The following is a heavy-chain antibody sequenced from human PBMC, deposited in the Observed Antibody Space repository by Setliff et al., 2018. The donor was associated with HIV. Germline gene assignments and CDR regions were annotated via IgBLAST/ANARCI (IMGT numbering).Heavy chain of an antibody. Sequence: ASVKVSCKASGYTFTDYYIHWVRQAPGQGLEWMGWFNPNSGGTKYALNFQGRVTMIGDTSISTVYMELSRLRSDDPAVFFCARTHYYDSHGYLDYWGQGTLVTVSS. D-gene: IGHD3-22*01. J-gene: IGHJ4*02. CDR3: ARTHYYDSHGYLDY. CDR2: FNPNSGGT. CDR1: GYTFTDYY. V-gene: IGHV1-2*02.